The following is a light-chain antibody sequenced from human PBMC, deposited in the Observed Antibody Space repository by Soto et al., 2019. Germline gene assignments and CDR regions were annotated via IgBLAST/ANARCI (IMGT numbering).Light chain of an antibody. Sequence: SYELTQPPSVSVSPGQTASITCSGDKLGDKYACWYQQKPGQSPVLVIYQDRKRPSGIPERFSASNSGNTATLTISGAQAMDEADYYCQAWDSSTVVFGGVTQLTVL. V-gene: IGLV3-1*01. CDR2: QDR. CDR3: QAWDSSTVV. CDR1: KLGDKY. J-gene: IGLJ2*01.